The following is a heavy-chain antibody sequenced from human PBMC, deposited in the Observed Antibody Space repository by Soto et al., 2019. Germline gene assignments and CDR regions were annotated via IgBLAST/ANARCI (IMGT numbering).Heavy chain of an antibody. V-gene: IGHV4-61*01. CDR3: ARGNRVQGRMVHWYFER. CDR2: IYYSGST. J-gene: IGHJ2*01. CDR1: GGSVSSGSYY. D-gene: IGHD3-10*01. Sequence: QVQLPESGPGLVKPSETLSLTCTVSGGSVSSGSYYWSWIRQPPGKGLEWIGYIYYSGSTNYNPLLIGRVTISVDTTQNQFSLKLSSVTAADTAGYYCARGNRVQGRMVHWYFERWGRGTLVTVSS.